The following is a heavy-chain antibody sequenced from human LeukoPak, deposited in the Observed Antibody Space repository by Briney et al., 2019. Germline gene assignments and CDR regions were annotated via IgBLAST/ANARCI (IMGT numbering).Heavy chain of an antibody. Sequence: GGSLRLSCVASGFTFSNYWMHWVRQPPGKGLVWVSRIYVDGRTTNYADSVKGRFTISRDNAKNSLYLQMNSLRAEDTAVYYCARPRSGYSSGWYWAYWGQGTLVTVSS. D-gene: IGHD6-19*01. CDR1: GFTFSNYW. CDR3: ARPRSGYSSGWYWAY. V-gene: IGHV3-74*01. J-gene: IGHJ4*02. CDR2: IYVDGRTT.